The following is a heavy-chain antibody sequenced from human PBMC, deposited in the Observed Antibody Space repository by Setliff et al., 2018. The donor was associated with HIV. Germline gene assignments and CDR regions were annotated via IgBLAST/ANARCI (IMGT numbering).Heavy chain of an antibody. J-gene: IGHJ6*02. D-gene: IGHD6-19*01. CDR2: IYPDDSDT. Sequence: GESLKISCQTSGYTFTSYWIAWVRQMPGKGLECIGAIYPDDSDTKYSPSFQGQVTISADKSISTAYLQWSSLKASDTAMYYCAKHLSPGSGWYSKARGMDVWGQGTTVTVSS. CDR1: GYTFTSYW. V-gene: IGHV5-51*01. CDR3: AKHLSPGSGWYSKARGMDV.